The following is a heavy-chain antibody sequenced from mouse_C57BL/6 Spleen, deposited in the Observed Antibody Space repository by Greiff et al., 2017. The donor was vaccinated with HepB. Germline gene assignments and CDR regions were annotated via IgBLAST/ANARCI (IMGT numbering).Heavy chain of an antibody. V-gene: IGHV1-15*01. CDR1: GYTFTDYE. D-gene: IGHD1-1*01. CDR3: TRLATVPHAMDY. CDR2: IDPDTGGT. Sequence: VQLQQSGAELVRPGASVTLSCKASGYTFTDYEMHWVKQTPVHGLEWIGAIDPDTGGTAYNQKFKGKALLTADKSSSTAYMELRSLTSEDSAVYYCTRLATVPHAMDYWGQGTSVTVSS. J-gene: IGHJ4*01.